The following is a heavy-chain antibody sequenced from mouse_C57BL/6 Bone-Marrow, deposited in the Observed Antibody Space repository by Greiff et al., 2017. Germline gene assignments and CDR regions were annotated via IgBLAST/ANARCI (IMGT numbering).Heavy chain of an antibody. CDR1: GYSITSDY. CDR2: IIYSGST. D-gene: IGHD2-3*01. J-gene: IGHJ2*01. V-gene: IGHV3-8*01. Sequence: EVQLQQSGPGLAKPSQSLSLTCSVTGYSITSDYWNWFRQFPGHKLEYMGYIIYSGSTYYYPPLNSRISITRDTSKKQYYLQLNSVTTEDTATYYCARGWLLDYWGQGTTLTVSS. CDR3: ARGWLLDY.